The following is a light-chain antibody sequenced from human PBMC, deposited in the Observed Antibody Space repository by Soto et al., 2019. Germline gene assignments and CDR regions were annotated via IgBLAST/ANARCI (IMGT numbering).Light chain of an antibody. V-gene: IGLV1-47*01. Sequence: QSVLTQPPSASGTPGQRVTISCSGSSSNIGRNYVYWYQQLPGTAPRLLIYRDNQRPSGVPDRFSGSKSGTSASLAISGLRSDDEADYYCAAWDDSRRAWVFGGGTKLTVL. CDR3: AAWDDSRRAWV. CDR2: RDN. J-gene: IGLJ3*02. CDR1: SSNIGRNY.